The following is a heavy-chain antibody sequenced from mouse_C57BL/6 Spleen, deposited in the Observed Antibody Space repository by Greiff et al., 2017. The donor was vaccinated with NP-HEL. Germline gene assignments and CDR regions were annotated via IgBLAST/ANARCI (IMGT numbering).Heavy chain of an antibody. CDR2: IDPSDSYT. Sequence: QVQLQQPGAELVMPGASVKLSCKASGYTFTSYWMHWVKQRPGQGLEWIGEIDPSDSYTNYNQKFKGKSTLTVDKSSSTAYMQLSSLTSEDSAVYYCARRYSNYDAMDYWGQGTSVTVSS. CDR3: ARRYSNYDAMDY. V-gene: IGHV1-69*01. J-gene: IGHJ4*01. CDR1: GYTFTSYW. D-gene: IGHD2-5*01.